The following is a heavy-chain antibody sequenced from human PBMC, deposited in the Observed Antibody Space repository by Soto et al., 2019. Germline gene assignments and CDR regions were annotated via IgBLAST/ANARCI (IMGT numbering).Heavy chain of an antibody. J-gene: IGHJ4*02. D-gene: IGHD3-22*01. V-gene: IGHV1-18*01. CDR2: ISAYNGNT. CDR3: ARDYSYYYDSSGKSDFDY. Sequence: SVKVSCKASGYSFTRYVIGWVRQAPGQGLEWMGWISAYNGNTNYAQKLQGRVTMTTDTSTSTAYMELRSLRSDDTAVYYCARDYSYYYDSSGKSDFDYWGQGTLVTVSS. CDR1: GYSFTRYV.